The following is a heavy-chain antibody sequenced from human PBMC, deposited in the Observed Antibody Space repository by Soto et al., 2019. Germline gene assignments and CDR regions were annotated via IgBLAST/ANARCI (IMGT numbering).Heavy chain of an antibody. J-gene: IGHJ4*02. Sequence: SETLSLACSFSGGSISSDNWWSWVRQTPGMGLEWIGEIYHSGNTNYNPSLKSRVSMSVDKSKNQFSLKVTSVTAADTALYYCARLSASSKLRGVVINWGQGTLVTVSS. V-gene: IGHV4-4*02. CDR1: GGSISSDNW. CDR3: ARLSASSKLRGVVIN. D-gene: IGHD3-10*01. CDR2: IYHSGNT.